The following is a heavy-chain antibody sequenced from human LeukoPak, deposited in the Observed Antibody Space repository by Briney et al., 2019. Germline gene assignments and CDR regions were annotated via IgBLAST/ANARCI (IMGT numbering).Heavy chain of an antibody. V-gene: IGHV1-2*02. CDR2: INPNSGGT. CDR3: ARRGRTVVVVAATPQLMLDY. D-gene: IGHD2-15*01. J-gene: IGHJ4*02. CDR1: GYTFTDYY. Sequence: ASVKVSCKASGYTFTDYYMHWVRQAPGQGLEWMGWINPNSGGTNYAQKFQGRVTMTRDTSISTAYMELSRLRSDDTAVYYCARRGRTVVVVAATPQLMLDYWGQGTLVTVSS.